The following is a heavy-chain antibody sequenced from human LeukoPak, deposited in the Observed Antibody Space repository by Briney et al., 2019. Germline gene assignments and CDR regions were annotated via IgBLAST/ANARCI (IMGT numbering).Heavy chain of an antibody. Sequence: PSQTLSLTCTVSGGSISSGGYYWSWIRQPPGKGLEWLGYIYYSGSTNYNPSLKSRVTISVDTSKNQFSLKLSSVTAADTAVYYCARLSARPHNYYYYGMDVWGQGTTVTVSS. CDR3: ARLSARPHNYYYYGMDV. J-gene: IGHJ6*02. CDR2: IYYSGST. CDR1: GGSISSGGYY. V-gene: IGHV4-61*08. D-gene: IGHD6-6*01.